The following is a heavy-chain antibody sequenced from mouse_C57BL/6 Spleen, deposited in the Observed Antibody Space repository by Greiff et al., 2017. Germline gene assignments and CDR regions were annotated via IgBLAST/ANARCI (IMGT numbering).Heavy chain of an antibody. Sequence: DVKLVESEGGLVQPGSSMKLSCTASGFTFSDYYMAWVRQVPEKGLEWVANINYDGSSTYYLDSLKSRFIISRDNAKNILYLQMSSLKSEDTATYYCARGGFYWGMDYWGQGTSVTVSS. J-gene: IGHJ4*01. V-gene: IGHV5-16*01. CDR3: ARGGFYWGMDY. CDR2: INYDGSST. CDR1: GFTFSDYY. D-gene: IGHD2-1*01.